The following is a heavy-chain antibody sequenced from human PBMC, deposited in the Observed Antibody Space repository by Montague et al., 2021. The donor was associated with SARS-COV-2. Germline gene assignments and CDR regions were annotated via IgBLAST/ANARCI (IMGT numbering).Heavy chain of an antibody. V-gene: IGHV4-34*01. D-gene: IGHD6-13*01. CDR1: GGSFSGYY. J-gene: IGHJ6*02. Sequence: SETLSLTCAVYGGSFSGYYWSWIRQPPGKGLEWIGEINHSGSTNYNPSLKSRVTISVDTSKNQFSLKLSSVTAADTAVYYCARVGRQHLVRLSGMDVWGQGTTVTVSS. CDR3: ARVGRQHLVRLSGMDV. CDR2: INHSGST.